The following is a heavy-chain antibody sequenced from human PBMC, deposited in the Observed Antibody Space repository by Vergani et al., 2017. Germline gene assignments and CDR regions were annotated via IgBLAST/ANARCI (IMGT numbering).Heavy chain of an antibody. CDR3: ARGHYYGSGNGEDDAFDI. J-gene: IGHJ3*02. D-gene: IGHD3-10*01. CDR1: GFTVSSNY. CDR2: IKQDGSEK. Sequence: EVQLVESGGGLIQPGGSLRLSCAASGFTVSSNYMSWVRQAPGKGLEWVANIKQDGSEKYYVDSVKGRFTISRDNAKNSLYLQMNSLRAEDTAVYYCARGHYYGSGNGEDDAFDIWGQGTMVTVSS. V-gene: IGHV3-7*01.